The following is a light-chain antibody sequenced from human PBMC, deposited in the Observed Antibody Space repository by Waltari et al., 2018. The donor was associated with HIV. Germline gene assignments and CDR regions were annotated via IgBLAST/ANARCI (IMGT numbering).Light chain of an antibody. Sequence: EIVMTQSPATLSASPGERVTLACRASQTISSHLAWYQQRPGQAPRLLIYGASNRATNIPVRFSGSGSGAEFALTINSLQSEDFAMYYCQQYDNRSPVTFGGGTKVEF. CDR2: GAS. J-gene: IGKJ4*01. CDR1: QTISSH. CDR3: QQYDNRSPVT. V-gene: IGKV3-15*01.